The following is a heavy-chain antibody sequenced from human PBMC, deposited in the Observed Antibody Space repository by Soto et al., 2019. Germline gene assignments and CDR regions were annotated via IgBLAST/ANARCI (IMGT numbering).Heavy chain of an antibody. J-gene: IGHJ4*02. CDR2: INHSGST. D-gene: IGHD3-22*01. CDR1: GGSFSGYY. V-gene: IGHV4-34*01. Sequence: SETLSLTCAVYGGSFSGYYWSWIRQPPGKGLEWIGEINHSGSTNYNPSLKSRVTISVDTSKNQFSLNLRSVTAADTAVYYCARGITMIAPDKYYLDSWGQGNLVTVSS. CDR3: ARGITMIAPDKYYLDS.